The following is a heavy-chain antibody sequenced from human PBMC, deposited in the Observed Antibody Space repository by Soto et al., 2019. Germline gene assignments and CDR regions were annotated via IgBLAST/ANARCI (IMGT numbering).Heavy chain of an antibody. CDR1: GFTFRTYW. CDR3: ARDTGNGCYGQDTWGMDV. Sequence: EVQLVESGGGLVQPGGSLRLSCAASGFTFRTYWMSWVRQAPGKGLEWVGNVNQYGSENYYYVDSVKGRFTISRDNAENSVYLQMNSLRVEDTAVYYCARDTGNGCYGQDTWGMDVWGQGTTVFVSS. J-gene: IGHJ6*02. V-gene: IGHV3-7*05. D-gene: IGHD4-17*01. CDR2: VNQYGSENY.